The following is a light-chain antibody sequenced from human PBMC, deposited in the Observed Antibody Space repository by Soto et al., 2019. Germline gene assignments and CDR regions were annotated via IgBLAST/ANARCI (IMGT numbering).Light chain of an antibody. CDR2: GAS. CDR1: QSGRYN. Sequence: EIVMTQSPATLSVSPGERATLSCRASQSGRYNLAWYQQKPGQAPRLLIYGASTRATGIPARFSGSGSGTEFTLTISSLQSEDFAVYYCQQYNNWPPLTFGGGTKVEIK. CDR3: QQYNNWPPLT. J-gene: IGKJ4*01. V-gene: IGKV3-15*01.